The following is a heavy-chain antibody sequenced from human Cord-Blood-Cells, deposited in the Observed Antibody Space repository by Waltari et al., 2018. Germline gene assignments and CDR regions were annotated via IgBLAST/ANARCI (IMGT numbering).Heavy chain of an antibody. CDR3: ATDREYNWNSKEGNWFDP. CDR2: FDPEDGET. V-gene: IGHV1-24*01. J-gene: IGHJ5*02. D-gene: IGHD1-7*01. CDR1: GYTRIHLS. Sequence: QVYPVQSGAEAKRPPTSLKVSCIVQGYTRIHLSMLWPIQNPGNALEWMGGFDPEDGETIYAQKFQGRVTMTEDTSTDTTYMELSSLRSEDTAVYYCATDREYNWNSKEGNWFDPWGQGTLVTVSS.